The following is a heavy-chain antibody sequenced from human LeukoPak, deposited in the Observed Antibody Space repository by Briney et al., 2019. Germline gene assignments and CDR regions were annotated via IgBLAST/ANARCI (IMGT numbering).Heavy chain of an antibody. Sequence: SETLSLACTVSGGSVSSVSYYWTWIRQPPGKGLERIGYISYSGSSNYNPSLKSRVTMSVDTSKNQFSLKLTSVTAADAAVYYCARYSLVASGWHFDLWGRGTLVTVSS. CDR2: ISYSGSS. D-gene: IGHD5-12*01. CDR3: ARYSLVASGWHFDL. J-gene: IGHJ2*01. V-gene: IGHV4-61*01. CDR1: GGSVSSVSYY.